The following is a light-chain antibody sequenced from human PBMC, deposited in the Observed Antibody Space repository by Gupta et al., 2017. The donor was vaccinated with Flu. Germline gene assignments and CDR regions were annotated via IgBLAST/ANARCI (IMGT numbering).Light chain of an antibody. V-gene: IGLV7-43*01. J-gene: IGLJ3*02. CDR2: STS. CDR1: TGAVTNAYY. CDR3: LLYYGGSQGV. Sequence: QTVVTHDPSLTVSPGGTVTLTCASSTGAVTNAYYPNWFQQKPGEAPRTLIYSTSYKHSWTPARFSGSLLGGKAALTLSGVQPEDEADYYCLLYYGGSQGVFGGGTKLTVL.